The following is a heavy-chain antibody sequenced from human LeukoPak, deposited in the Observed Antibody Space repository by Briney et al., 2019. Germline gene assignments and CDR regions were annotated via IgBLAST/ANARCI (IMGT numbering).Heavy chain of an antibody. CDR1: GFTFSSYW. CDR2: INSDGSST. CDR3: ARPAAAGIRAKNNWFDP. J-gene: IGHJ5*02. V-gene: IGHV3-74*01. Sequence: GGSLRHSCAASGFTFSSYWMHWVRQAPGKGLVWVSRINSDGSSTSYADSVKGRFTISRDNAKNTLYLQMNSLRAEHTAVYYCARPAAAGIRAKNNWFDPWGQGTLVTVSS. D-gene: IGHD6-13*01.